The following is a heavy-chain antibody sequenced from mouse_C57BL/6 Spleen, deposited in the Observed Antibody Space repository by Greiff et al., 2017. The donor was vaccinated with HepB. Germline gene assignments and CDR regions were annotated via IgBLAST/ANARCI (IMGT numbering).Heavy chain of an antibody. CDR1: GYAFSSYW. V-gene: IGHV1-80*01. J-gene: IGHJ4*01. Sequence: QVQLQQSGAELVKPGASVKISCKASGYAFSSYWMNWVKRRPGKGLEWIGQIYPGDGDTNYNGKFKGKATLTADKSSSTAYMQLSSLTSEDSAVYFCARLGAYYSNYDAMDYWGQGTSVTVSS. D-gene: IGHD2-5*01. CDR2: IYPGDGDT. CDR3: ARLGAYYSNYDAMDY.